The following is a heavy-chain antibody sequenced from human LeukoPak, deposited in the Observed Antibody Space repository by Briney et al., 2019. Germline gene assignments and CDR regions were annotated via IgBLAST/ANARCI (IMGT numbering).Heavy chain of an antibody. J-gene: IGHJ4*02. CDR1: GGSISSGGY. CDR3: ARHGSYSLAF. CDR2: NYYIGST. V-gene: IGHV4-4*02. Sequence: PSETLSLTCAVSGGSISSGGYWSWLRQPPGKGLEWIGQNYYIGSTNYNPSLESRVIMSLDKSTNQLSLRFNSVTAADTAVYYCARHGSYSLAFWGQGALVTVSS. D-gene: IGHD1-26*01.